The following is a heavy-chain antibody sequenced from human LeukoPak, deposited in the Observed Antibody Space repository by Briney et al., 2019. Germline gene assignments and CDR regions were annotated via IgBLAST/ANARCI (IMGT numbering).Heavy chain of an antibody. CDR3: ARNENSGWGYFDY. CDR2: IYSDGNT. V-gene: IGHV3-53*01. CDR1: GFTVSSIY. D-gene: IGHD5-12*01. J-gene: IGHJ4*02. Sequence: GGSLRLSCAVSGFTVSSIYMSWVRQAPGKGLEWVSFIYSDGNTYYGDSVKGRFTLSRDSSRNTLYLQMNSLTVDDTAVYYCARNENSGWGYFDYWGQGTLVTVSS.